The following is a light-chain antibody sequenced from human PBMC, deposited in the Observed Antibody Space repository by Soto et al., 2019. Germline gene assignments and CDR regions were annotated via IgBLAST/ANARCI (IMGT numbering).Light chain of an antibody. V-gene: IGKV3-20*01. CDR2: GTT. Sequence: EIVLTQSPGTVSLSPGETATLSCRASQTVSSDYLAWYQQKPGQAPRLLIYGTTDRATGVSDRFSGGGSGTAFTLTIFGLDPEDLALKNCQQYGNSPPTSGGGTKVEI. CDR3: QQYGNSPPT. CDR1: QTVSSDY. J-gene: IGKJ4*01.